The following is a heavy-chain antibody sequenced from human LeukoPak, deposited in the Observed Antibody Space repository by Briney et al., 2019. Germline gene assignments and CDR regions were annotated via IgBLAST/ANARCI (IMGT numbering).Heavy chain of an antibody. CDR3: ARGRLIYYYDSSGYLYYFDY. Sequence: SETLSLTCAVYGGSFSGYYWSWIRQPPGKGLEWIGEINHSGSTNYNPSLKSRVTISVDTSKNQFSLKLSSVTAADTAVYYCARGRLIYYYDSSGYLYYFDYWGQGTLVTVSS. J-gene: IGHJ4*02. CDR1: GGSFSGYY. CDR2: INHSGST. D-gene: IGHD3-22*01. V-gene: IGHV4-34*01.